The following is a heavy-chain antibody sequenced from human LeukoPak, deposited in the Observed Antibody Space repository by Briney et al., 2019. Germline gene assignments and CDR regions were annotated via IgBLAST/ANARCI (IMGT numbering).Heavy chain of an antibody. V-gene: IGHV4-30-4*08. CDR2: IYYSGST. J-gene: IGHJ6*02. CDR1: GGSIRSSYYY. Sequence: SETLSLTCTVSGGSIRSSYYYWGWIRQPPGKGLEWIGYIYYSGSTYYNPSLKSRVTISVDTSKNQFSLKLSSVTAADTAVYYCARRPYYYYGMDVWGQGTTVTVSS. CDR3: ARRPYYYYGMDV.